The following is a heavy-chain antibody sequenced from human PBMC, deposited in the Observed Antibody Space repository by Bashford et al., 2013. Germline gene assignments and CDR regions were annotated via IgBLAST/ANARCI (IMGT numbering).Heavy chain of an antibody. J-gene: IGHJ6*02. Sequence: SVKVSCKASGYTFTNFGFAWVRQAPGQGLEWMGWISAYNGKRYHAQKLQGRLTMTTDRSTNTAFMELRSLRSDDTAVYYCARVQEVRVYFYGMDVWGQGTTVTVSS. V-gene: IGHV1-18*01. CDR1: GYTFTNFG. CDR2: ISAYNGKR. CDR3: ARVQEVRVYFYGMDV.